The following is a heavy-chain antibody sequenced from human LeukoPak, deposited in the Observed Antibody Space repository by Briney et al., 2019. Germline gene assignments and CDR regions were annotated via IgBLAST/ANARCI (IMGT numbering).Heavy chain of an antibody. Sequence: ASVKVSCKASGYTFLDYSISWVRQAPGQGLEWMGWISGYRGNTNYAQKLQGRVTMTTDASTNTVYMELLSLRSDDTAVYYCARVGHIELGRPLLGIFDFWGQGSLVTVSS. J-gene: IGHJ4*02. D-gene: IGHD1-1*01. CDR2: ISGYRGNT. V-gene: IGHV1-18*01. CDR1: GYTFLDYS. CDR3: ARVGHIELGRPLLGIFDF.